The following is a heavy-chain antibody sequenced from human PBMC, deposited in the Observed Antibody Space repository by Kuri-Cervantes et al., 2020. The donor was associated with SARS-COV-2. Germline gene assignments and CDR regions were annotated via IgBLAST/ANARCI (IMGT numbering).Heavy chain of an antibody. CDR1: GGSISSGGYY. CDR3: ARGNELWGNHFDY. CDR2: IYYSGST. Sequence: SCTVSGGSISSGGYYWSWIRQHPGKGLEWIGYIYYSGSTYYNPSLKSRVTISVDTSKNQFSLKLSSVTAADTAVYYCARGNELWGNHFDYWGQGNLV. V-gene: IGHV4-31*02. J-gene: IGHJ4*02. D-gene: IGHD5-18*01.